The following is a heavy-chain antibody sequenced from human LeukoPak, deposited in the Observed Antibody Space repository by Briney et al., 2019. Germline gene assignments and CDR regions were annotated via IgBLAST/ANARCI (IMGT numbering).Heavy chain of an antibody. Sequence: SVKVSRKASGGTFSSYTISWVRQAPGQGLEWMGRIIPILGIANYAQKFQGRVTITADKSTSTAYMELSSLRSEDTAVYYCARVKNYYDSSGYYYGENYWGQGTLVTVSS. CDR3: ARVKNYYDSSGYYYGENY. CDR1: GGTFSSYT. J-gene: IGHJ4*02. V-gene: IGHV1-69*02. CDR2: IIPILGIA. D-gene: IGHD3-22*01.